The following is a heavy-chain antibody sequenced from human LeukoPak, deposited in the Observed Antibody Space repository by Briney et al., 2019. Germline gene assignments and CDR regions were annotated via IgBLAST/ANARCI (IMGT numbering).Heavy chain of an antibody. D-gene: IGHD6-13*01. Sequence: SVKVSCKASGGTFSSYAISWVRQAPGQGLEWMGGIIPIFGTANYAQKFQGRVTITADESTSTAYMELSSLRSEDTAVYYCARGRRGEQLVQNYYFDYWGQGTLVTVSS. CDR3: ARGRRGEQLVQNYYFDY. CDR2: IIPIFGTA. CDR1: GGTFSSYA. J-gene: IGHJ4*02. V-gene: IGHV1-69*13.